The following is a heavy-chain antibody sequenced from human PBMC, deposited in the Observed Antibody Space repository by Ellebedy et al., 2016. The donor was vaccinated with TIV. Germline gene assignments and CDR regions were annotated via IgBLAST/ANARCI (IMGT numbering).Heavy chain of an antibody. V-gene: IGHV4-34*01. CDR3: AVKYQLLYRAGFNP. D-gene: IGHD2-2*02. Sequence: SETLSLTXAVYGGSFSGYYWSWIRQPPGKGLEWIGEINHSGGTNYNPSLKSRVTISVDTSKNQFSLKLSSVTAADTAVYYCAVKYQLLYRAGFNPWGQGTLVTVSS. J-gene: IGHJ5*02. CDR2: INHSGGT. CDR1: GGSFSGYY.